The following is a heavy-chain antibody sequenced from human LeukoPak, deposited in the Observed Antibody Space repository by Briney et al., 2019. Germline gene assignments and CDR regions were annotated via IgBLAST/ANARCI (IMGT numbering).Heavy chain of an antibody. D-gene: IGHD2-2*02. Sequence: PGGSLRLSCAASEFTFNIYSMNWVRQAPGKGLEWVSFISSDSIYIYYVDPVKGRFTISRDNAKNSLYLQMNSLRAEDTAVYYCARAYCSTSSCSTPDGLDIWGQGTLVTVSS. J-gene: IGHJ3*02. CDR3: ARAYCSTSSCSTPDGLDI. CDR2: ISSDSIYI. CDR1: EFTFNIYS. V-gene: IGHV3-21*01.